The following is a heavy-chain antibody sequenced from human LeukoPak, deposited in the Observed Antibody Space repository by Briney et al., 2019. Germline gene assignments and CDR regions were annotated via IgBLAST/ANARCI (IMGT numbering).Heavy chain of an antibody. D-gene: IGHD4-17*01. CDR3: AKDRDGDSDY. CDR1: GFTFSSYG. CDR2: IWYDGSNK. V-gene: IGHV3-33*06. Sequence: GGSLRLSCAASGFTFSSYGMHWVRQAPGKGLEWVAVIWYDGSNKYYADSVKGRFTISRDHSKNTLYLQMNSLRAEDTAVYYCAKDRDGDSDYWGQGTLVTVSS. J-gene: IGHJ4*02.